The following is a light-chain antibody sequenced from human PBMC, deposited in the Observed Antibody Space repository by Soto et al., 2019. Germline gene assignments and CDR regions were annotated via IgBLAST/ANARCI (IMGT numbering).Light chain of an antibody. Sequence: DIQMTQSPSTLSASVGDRVTITCRADQNLGSWLAWYQQKPGKAPNLLIYDASSLESGVPSRFSGSGSGTEFTLTISSLQPDDFATYYCQQYHSRRTFGQGTKVEIK. CDR3: QQYHSRRT. CDR2: DAS. CDR1: QNLGSW. J-gene: IGKJ1*01. V-gene: IGKV1-5*01.